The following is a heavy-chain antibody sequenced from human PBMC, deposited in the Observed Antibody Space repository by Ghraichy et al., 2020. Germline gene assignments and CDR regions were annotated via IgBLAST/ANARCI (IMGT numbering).Heavy chain of an antibody. CDR1: GGSISSSNYY. J-gene: IGHJ5*02. V-gene: IGHV4-39*01. CDR3: ARHVPGIVVVVAGINWFYP. D-gene: IGHD2-15*01. Sequence: SETLSLTCTVSGGSISSSNYYWGWIRQPPGKGRDWIGNNYYSGSTYYNPSRKSPVTIYLYTSKNQFSLKLISVTAADTAVYYCARHVPGIVVVVAGINWFYPWGQGTLVTVSS. CDR2: NYYSGST.